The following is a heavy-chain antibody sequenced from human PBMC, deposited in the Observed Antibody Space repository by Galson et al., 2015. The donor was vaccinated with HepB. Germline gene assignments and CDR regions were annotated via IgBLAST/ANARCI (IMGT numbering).Heavy chain of an antibody. CDR1: GGSISSTTYH. J-gene: IGHJ5*02. CDR2: IYYSGST. CDR3: ARHLWKQLVGRFDP. Sequence: SETLSLTCTVSGGSISSTTYHWGWIRQPPGKGLEWIGTIYYSGSTYYNPSLKSRVTMSVDTSKSQFSLKLSSVTAADTAIYFCARHLWKQLVGRFDPWGQGTLVTVSS. D-gene: IGHD6-13*01. V-gene: IGHV4-39*01.